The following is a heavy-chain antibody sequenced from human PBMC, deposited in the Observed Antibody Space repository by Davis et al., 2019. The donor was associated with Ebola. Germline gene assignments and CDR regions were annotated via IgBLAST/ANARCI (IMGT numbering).Heavy chain of an antibody. CDR1: GGSFSVYY. CDR3: ARGRGCRRYNWFDP. J-gene: IGHJ5*02. Sequence: GSLRLSCAVYGGSFSVYYWSWIRQPPGKGLEWIGEINHSGSTNYNPSLKSRVTISVDTSKNQFSLKLSSVTAADTAVYYGARGRGCRRYNWFDPWGQGTLVTVSS. V-gene: IGHV4-34*01. CDR2: INHSGST. D-gene: IGHD3-10*01.